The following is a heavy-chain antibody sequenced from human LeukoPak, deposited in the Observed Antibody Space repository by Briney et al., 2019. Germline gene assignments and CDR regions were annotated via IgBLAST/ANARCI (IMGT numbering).Heavy chain of an antibody. CDR2: INHSGST. CDR3: AGVGD. V-gene: IGHV4-4*02. Sequence: PSETLSLTCAVSGDSISSDIWWNWVRQPPGKGLEWIGEINHSGSTNYNPSLKSRVTISVDTSKNQFSLKLSSVTAADTAVYYCAGVGDWGQGTLVTVSS. D-gene: IGHD3-16*01. J-gene: IGHJ4*02. CDR1: GDSISSDIW.